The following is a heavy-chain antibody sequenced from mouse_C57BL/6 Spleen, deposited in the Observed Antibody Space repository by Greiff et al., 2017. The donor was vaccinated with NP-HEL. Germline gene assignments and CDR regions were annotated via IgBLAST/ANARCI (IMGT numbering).Heavy chain of an antibody. Sequence: QVQLQQPGAELVKPGASVKVSCKASGYTFTSYWMHWVTQRPGQGLEWIGRIHPSDSDTNYNQQFKGKATLTVDKSSSTAYIQLSSLTSEDSAVYYCAIDYDTLYAMDYWGQGTSVTVSS. CDR3: AIDYDTLYAMDY. CDR1: GYTFTSYW. D-gene: IGHD2-4*01. CDR2: IHPSDSDT. V-gene: IGHV1-74*01. J-gene: IGHJ4*01.